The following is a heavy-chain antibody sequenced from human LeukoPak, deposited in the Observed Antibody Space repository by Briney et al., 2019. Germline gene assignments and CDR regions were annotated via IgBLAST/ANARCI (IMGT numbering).Heavy chain of an antibody. J-gene: IGHJ4*02. CDR3: AKGPGGSYGFDY. CDR2: ISSSGSA. D-gene: IGHD6-19*01. Sequence: SESLSLTCTVSGGSISGSYWSWLRQPAGKGLEWIGRISSSGSANYNPSLKSRVTMSIDTSKNQFSLKLSTVTAADTAVYYCAKGPGGSYGFDYWGPGTQVTVSS. V-gene: IGHV4-4*07. CDR1: GGSISGSY.